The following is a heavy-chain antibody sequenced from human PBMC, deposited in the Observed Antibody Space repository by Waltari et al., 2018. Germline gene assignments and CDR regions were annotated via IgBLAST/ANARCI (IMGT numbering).Heavy chain of an antibody. CDR3: ARDIRLGTMIVVSWFDP. J-gene: IGHJ5*02. CDR2: INHSGTP. V-gene: IGHV4-34*01. CDR1: GGSFSGYY. D-gene: IGHD3-22*01. Sequence: QVQLQQWGAGLLKPSETLSLTCAVYGGSFSGYYWSWIRQPPGKGLEWMGEINHSGTPNYTPSLKSRVTISVDTSKNQFSLKLSSVTAADTAVYYCARDIRLGTMIVVSWFDPWGQGTLVTVSS.